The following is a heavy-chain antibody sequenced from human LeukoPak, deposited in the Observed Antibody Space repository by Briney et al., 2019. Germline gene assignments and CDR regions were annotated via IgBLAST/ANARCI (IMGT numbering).Heavy chain of an antibody. CDR1: GFTVSSNS. Sequence: GGSLTLSCTVSGFTVSSNSMSWIRQAPGKGLEWVSYIGSNGSPIYYADSVKGRFTISRHNAKNSLYLQMSSLRAEDTAVYYCARAKRNAFDIWGQGTMVTVSS. CDR2: IGSNGSPI. J-gene: IGHJ3*02. V-gene: IGHV3-11*04. CDR3: ARAKRNAFDI.